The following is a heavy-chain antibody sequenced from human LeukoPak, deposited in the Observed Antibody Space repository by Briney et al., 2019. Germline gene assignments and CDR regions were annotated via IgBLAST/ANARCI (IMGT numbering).Heavy chain of an antibody. V-gene: IGHV3-53*01. D-gene: IGHD5-18*01. CDR1: GFTVSSTY. Sequence: GGSLRLSCLASGFTVSSTYMSWVRQAPGKGLEWVSLLYSGGRTFYADSVTGRFTISRDNSKNTVYLHMSTLRAEDTAVYYCASGGENSYGTLDSWGQGTLVSVSS. CDR2: LYSGGRT. J-gene: IGHJ4*02. CDR3: ASGGENSYGTLDS.